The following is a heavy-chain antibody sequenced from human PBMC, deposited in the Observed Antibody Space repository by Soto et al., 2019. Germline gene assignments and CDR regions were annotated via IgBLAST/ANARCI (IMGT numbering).Heavy chain of an antibody. Sequence: QVQVVQSGTEVKKPGASVKVSCKASGYTFTNYGISWVRQAPGQGLEWMGWLSAYNGNTNYAQIFQGRVTLTTDTSTTTAYMELRSLRSDDTAVYYCARGDSSSGLDPWGQGTLVTVSS. V-gene: IGHV1-18*01. CDR1: GYTFTNYG. J-gene: IGHJ5*02. CDR3: ARGDSSSGLDP. D-gene: IGHD6-6*01. CDR2: LSAYNGNT.